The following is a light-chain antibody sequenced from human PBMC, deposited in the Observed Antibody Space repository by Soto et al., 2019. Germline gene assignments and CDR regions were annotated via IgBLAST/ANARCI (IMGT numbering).Light chain of an antibody. J-gene: IGLJ1*01. CDR3: SSYTSSSTLV. CDR1: SGDVGGYNY. Sequence: QSVLTQPASVSGSPGQSITISCTGTSGDVGGYNYVSWYQQHPGKAPKLMIYDVSNRPSGVSNRFSGSKSGNTASLTISGLQAEDEADYYCSSYTSSSTLVFGTGTRSPS. V-gene: IGLV2-14*01. CDR2: DVS.